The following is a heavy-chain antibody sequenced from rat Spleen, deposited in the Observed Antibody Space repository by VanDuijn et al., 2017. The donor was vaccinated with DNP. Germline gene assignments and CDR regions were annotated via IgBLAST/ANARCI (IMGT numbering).Heavy chain of an antibody. V-gene: IGHV5-22*01. J-gene: IGHJ3*01. CDR2: ITYDGGHT. CDR3: ARPIYNNHGWFAY. Sequence: EVQLVQSGGGLLQPGRSLTLSCAASGFAFSDYYMAWVRQAPSKGLEWVAYITYDGGHTYYRDSVKGRFKISRVNAESTLYLQMNTLRSEDMTTYYCARPIYNNHGWFAYWGQGTLVTVSS. D-gene: IGHD1-10*01. CDR1: GFAFSDYY.